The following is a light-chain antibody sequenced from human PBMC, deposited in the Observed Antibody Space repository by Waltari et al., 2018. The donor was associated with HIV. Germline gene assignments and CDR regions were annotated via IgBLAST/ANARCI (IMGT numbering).Light chain of an antibody. CDR2: GAT. CDR1: QNVGTY. Sequence: DIQMTQSPSSLSASVGVRVTITCRTSQNVGTYLNWYQQKPGRGPSLLIYGATTLQRGVPSRFIGRGSGTDFTLTITRIQAEDFATYFCQQTYIGPLTFGGGTKV. V-gene: IGKV1-39*01. J-gene: IGKJ4*01. CDR3: QQTYIGPLT.